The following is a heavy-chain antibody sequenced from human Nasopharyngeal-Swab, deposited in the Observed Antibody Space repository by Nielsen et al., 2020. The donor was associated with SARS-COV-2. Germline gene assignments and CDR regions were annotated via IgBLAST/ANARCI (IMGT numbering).Heavy chain of an antibody. V-gene: IGHV4-59*13. CDR2: AYYTGST. CDR1: GGSISTYY. Sequence: SETLSLTCTVPGGSISTYYWNWIRQPPGKGLEWIGYAYYTGSTNYNPSLKSRVTISVDTSKNQFSLNLSSVTAADTAVYYCARWGYTYGPFDYWGQGTLVTVSS. J-gene: IGHJ4*02. D-gene: IGHD5-18*01. CDR3: ARWGYTYGPFDY.